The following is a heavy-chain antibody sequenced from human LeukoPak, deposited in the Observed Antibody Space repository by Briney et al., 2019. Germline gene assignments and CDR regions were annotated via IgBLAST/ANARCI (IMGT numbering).Heavy chain of an antibody. CDR2: IKSKGDDGTI. CDR3: STGGLSMIATLDY. Sequence: GGSLRLSCAASGFTFSNVWMSWVRQAPGKGPEWVGRIKSKGDDGTIDYAAPVKGRFTISRDDSENTLYLQMNSLKTEDTAVYYCSTGGLSMIATLDYWGQGTLVTVSS. V-gene: IGHV3-15*01. J-gene: IGHJ4*02. D-gene: IGHD3-22*01. CDR1: GFTFSNVW.